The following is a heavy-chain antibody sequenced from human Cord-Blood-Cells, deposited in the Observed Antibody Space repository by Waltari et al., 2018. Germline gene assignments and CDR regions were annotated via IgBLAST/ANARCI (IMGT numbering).Heavy chain of an antibody. D-gene: IGHD4-17*01. Sequence: EVQLVESGGGLVQPVRSLRLSCAASGFTFDDYAMHWVRQAPGKGLGWVSGIIWNSGSIGYADSVKGRFTISRDNAKNSLYLQINSLRAEDTALYYCAKAPIDYFAFDIWGQGTMVTVSS. CDR3: AKAPIDYFAFDI. V-gene: IGHV3-9*01. CDR2: IIWNSGSI. CDR1: GFTFDDYA. J-gene: IGHJ3*02.